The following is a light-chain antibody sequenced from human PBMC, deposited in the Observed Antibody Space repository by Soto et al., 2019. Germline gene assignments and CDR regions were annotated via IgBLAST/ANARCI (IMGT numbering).Light chain of an antibody. CDR2: EVS. CDR3: SSYSSSSTRV. J-gene: IGLJ3*02. V-gene: IGLV2-14*01. Sequence: QSALTQPASASGSPGQSITISCTGTSSDVGGYNYVSWYQQHPGKAPKLMIYEVSNRPSGVSNRFSGSKSGNTASLTISGLQAEDEAYYYCSSYSSSSTRVFGGGTKLTVL. CDR1: SSDVGGYNY.